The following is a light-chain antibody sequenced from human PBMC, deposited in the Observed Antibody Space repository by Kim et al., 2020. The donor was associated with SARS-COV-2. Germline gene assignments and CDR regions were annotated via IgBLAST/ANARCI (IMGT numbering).Light chain of an antibody. J-gene: IGKJ5*01. CDR1: QSVSSSY. V-gene: IGKV3-20*01. CDR3: QQYGSSPFT. Sequence: EIVLTQSPGTLSLSPGERATLSCRASQSVSSSYIAWYQQKPGQAPRLLIYGASSRATGIPDRFSGSGSGTDFTLTISSLEPEDFAVYCCQQYGSSPFTFGQGTRLEIK. CDR2: GAS.